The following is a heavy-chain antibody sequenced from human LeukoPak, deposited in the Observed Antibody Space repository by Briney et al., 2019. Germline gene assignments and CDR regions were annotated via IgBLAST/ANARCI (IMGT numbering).Heavy chain of an antibody. V-gene: IGHV1-69*05. Sequence: SVKVSCKASGGTFSSYAISWVRQAPAQGLEWMGGISPTFGTANYAQKFQGRVTINTDHSTSTAYMHLTSLRSEDTALYYCPSPRYGSGSAAHWFDRWGQGTLVTVSS. D-gene: IGHD3-10*01. CDR2: ISPTFGTA. CDR1: GGTFSSYA. CDR3: PSPRYGSGSAAHWFDR. J-gene: IGHJ5*02.